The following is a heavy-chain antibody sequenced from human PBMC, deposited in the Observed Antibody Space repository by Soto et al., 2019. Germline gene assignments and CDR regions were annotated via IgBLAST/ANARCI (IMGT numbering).Heavy chain of an antibody. J-gene: IGHJ6*02. Sequence: GGSLRLSCAASGFTFSSYSMNWVRQAPGKGLEWVSSISSSSSYIYYADSVKGRFTISRDNAKNSLYLQMNSLRAEDTAVYYCARPKFGELLGAYYYYGMDVWGQGTTVTVSS. D-gene: IGHD3-10*01. CDR2: ISSSSSYI. CDR1: GFTFSSYS. CDR3: ARPKFGELLGAYYYYGMDV. V-gene: IGHV3-21*01.